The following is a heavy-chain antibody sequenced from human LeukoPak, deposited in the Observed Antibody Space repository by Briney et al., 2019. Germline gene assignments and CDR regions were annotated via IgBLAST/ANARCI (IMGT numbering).Heavy chain of an antibody. D-gene: IGHD3-22*01. CDR2: ISSSGNTI. J-gene: IGHJ4*02. CDR1: GFTFSNYA. Sequence: GGSLRLSCAASGFTFSNYAMSWVRQAPGKGLEWVSYISSSGNTIYYAYSVRGRFTISRDNARNSLYLQMDSLRADDTAVYYCARDAYYYEENYFDYWGQGTLVTVSS. CDR3: ARDAYYYEENYFDY. V-gene: IGHV3-48*03.